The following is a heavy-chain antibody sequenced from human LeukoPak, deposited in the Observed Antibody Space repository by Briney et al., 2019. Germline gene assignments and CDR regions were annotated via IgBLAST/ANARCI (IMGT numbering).Heavy chain of an antibody. CDR1: GFTFSDYY. J-gene: IGHJ4*02. CDR2: ISSSGDTM. Sequence: GGSLRLSCAASGFTFSDYYMSWIRQAPGKGLEWVSYISSSGDTMYHVDSVKGRFAISRDNAKNSLYLQMDSLRAEDTAVYYCARISGGSCCHWGQGTLVAVSS. CDR3: ARISGGSCCH. D-gene: IGHD2-15*01. V-gene: IGHV3-11*01.